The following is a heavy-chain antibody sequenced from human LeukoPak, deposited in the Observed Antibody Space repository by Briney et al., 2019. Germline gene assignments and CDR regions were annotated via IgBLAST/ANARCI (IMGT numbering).Heavy chain of an antibody. Sequence: GESLKISFKGSGYSFTSSWIGWVRQMPGKGLEWMGIIYPGDSDTRYSPSFQGQVTISADKSISTAYLQWSSLKASDTAMYYCAIYSDTYYFDPWGQGTLVTVSS. CDR2: IYPGDSDT. CDR3: AIYSDTYYFDP. V-gene: IGHV5-51*01. D-gene: IGHD3-9*01. J-gene: IGHJ5*02. CDR1: GYSFTSSW.